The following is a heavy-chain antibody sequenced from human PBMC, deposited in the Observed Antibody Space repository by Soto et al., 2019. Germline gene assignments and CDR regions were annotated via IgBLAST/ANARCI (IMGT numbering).Heavy chain of an antibody. CDR2: ITPFLGTT. D-gene: IGHD2-15*01. Sequence: GASVNVSCKASGGTFSKNATSWVRQAPGQGLEWMGGITPFLGTTIYAQKFQGRVTMTADTYTSTAYMELTSLTSEDTAVYYCVKGRYCYGGSCYSGWSWGQGALVTVSS. CDR3: VKGRYCYGGSCYSGWS. CDR1: GGTFSKNA. J-gene: IGHJ5*02. V-gene: IGHV1-69*10.